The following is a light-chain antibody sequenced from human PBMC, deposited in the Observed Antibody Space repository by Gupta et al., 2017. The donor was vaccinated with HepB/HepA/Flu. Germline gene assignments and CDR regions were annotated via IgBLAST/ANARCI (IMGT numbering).Light chain of an antibody. CDR2: AAS. V-gene: IGKV1-6*01. J-gene: IGKJ2*01. CDR3: LQDYNYPRT. CDR1: QGISND. Sequence: AIQMTQSPSSLSASVGDRVTITCRASQGISNDLAWYQQRPGKAPKLLIYAASILHSGVPSRFSGRGSGTEFTLTISSLQPEDFATYVCLQDYNYPRTFGQGTKLEIK.